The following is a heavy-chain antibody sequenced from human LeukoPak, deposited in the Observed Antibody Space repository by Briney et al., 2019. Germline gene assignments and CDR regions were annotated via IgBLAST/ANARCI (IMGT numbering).Heavy chain of an antibody. J-gene: IGHJ4*02. CDR2: ITTGDGNT. Sequence: GGSLRLSCTASGFTFSSYTMTWVRQAPGKGLKWVSTITTGDGNTYYADSVKGRFTVSRDDSKNTLYLQMNRLRAEDTAVYYCAKHGGLWVSAHWGDSWGRGTLVTVSS. D-gene: IGHD7-27*01. CDR3: AKHGGLWVSAHWGDS. V-gene: IGHV3-23*01. CDR1: GFTFSSYT.